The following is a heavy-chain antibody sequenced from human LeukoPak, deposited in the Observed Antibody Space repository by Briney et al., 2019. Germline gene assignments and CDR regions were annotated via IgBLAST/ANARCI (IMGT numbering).Heavy chain of an antibody. CDR3: ARARRDGYNYRCWFDY. Sequence: SETLSLTCTVSGGSISSYYWSWIRQPPGKGLEWIGYIRDSGNTIFNPALNSRVTISVDTSKNQFSLNLSSVTAADTAIYYCARARRDGYNYRCWFDYWGQGTLVSVSS. J-gene: IGHJ4*02. D-gene: IGHD5-24*01. CDR2: IRDSGNT. V-gene: IGHV4-59*01. CDR1: GGSISSYY.